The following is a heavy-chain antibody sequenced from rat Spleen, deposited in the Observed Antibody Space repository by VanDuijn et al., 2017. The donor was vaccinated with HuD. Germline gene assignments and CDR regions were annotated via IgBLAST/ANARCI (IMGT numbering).Heavy chain of an antibody. J-gene: IGHJ2*01. V-gene: IGHV2-45*01. CDR2: MWSGGST. Sequence: QVQLKESGPGLVQPSETLSLTCTVSGFSLTSYNVHWVRQPPGKGMEWMGVMWSGGSTDYNSALKSRLSISRDTSKNQVFLKMNSLQSEDTTTYYCARDEGYNYYFDYWGQGVMVTVSS. CDR3: ARDEGYNYYFDY. CDR1: GFSLTSYN. D-gene: IGHD1-5*01.